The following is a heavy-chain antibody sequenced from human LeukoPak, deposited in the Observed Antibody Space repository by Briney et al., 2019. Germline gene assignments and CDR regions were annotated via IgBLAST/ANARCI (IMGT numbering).Heavy chain of an antibody. CDR3: ARGRCSGGSCYSGRYFDY. CDR2: INHSGST. V-gene: IGHV4-34*01. CDR1: GGSFSGYY. D-gene: IGHD2-15*01. Sequence: SETLSLTCAVYGGSFSGYYWSWIRQPPGKGLEWIGEINHSGSTNYNPSLKSRVTTSVDTSKNQFSLKLSSVTAADTAVYYCARGRCSGGSCYSGRYFDYWGQGTLVTVSS. J-gene: IGHJ4*02.